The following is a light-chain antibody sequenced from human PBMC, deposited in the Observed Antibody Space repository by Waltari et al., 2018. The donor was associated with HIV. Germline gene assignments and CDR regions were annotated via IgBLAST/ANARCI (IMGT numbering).Light chain of an antibody. V-gene: IGLV1-47*01. CDR1: SSNIGSTF. J-gene: IGLJ2*01. Sequence: QSVLTQPPSASGAAGQRVTISCSGSSSNIGSTFVYWYQQRPGTAPKLLIYRNNQRPSGVPDRFSGSKSGTSASLAISGLRSEDEADYYCAAWTDSRYVVFGGGTKLTVL. CDR3: AAWTDSRYVV. CDR2: RNN.